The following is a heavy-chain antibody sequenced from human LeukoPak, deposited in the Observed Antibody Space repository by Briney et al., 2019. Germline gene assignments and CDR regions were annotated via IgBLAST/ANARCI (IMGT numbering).Heavy chain of an antibody. CDR3: ATLLSDYGAHYFDS. V-gene: IGHV4-38-2*01. Sequence: SETLSLTCAVSDSSFSSGYFWGWIRQPPGKGLEWIGTLYHSGSTYYNPSLKSRVAISLDTSKTQFSLKLSSVTAADTALYYCATLLSDYGAHYFDSWGQGVLVTVSS. CDR1: DSSFSSGYF. D-gene: IGHD4-17*01. CDR2: LYHSGST. J-gene: IGHJ4*02.